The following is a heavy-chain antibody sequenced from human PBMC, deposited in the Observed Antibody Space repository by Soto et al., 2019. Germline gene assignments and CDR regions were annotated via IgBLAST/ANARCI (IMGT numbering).Heavy chain of an antibody. J-gene: IGHJ5*02. CDR3: ARIWGALAKSAGWFGP. CDR1: NGSITNDNW. CDR2: IYHTGST. D-gene: IGHD3-16*01. Sequence: QVQLQESGPGLVKPSGTLSLTCAVSNGSITNDNWWSWVRQSPGKGLEWIGDIYHTGSTNYNPSLKSRVIISIDKAKNNFSLRLSYVTSADTAVYYCARIWGALAKSAGWFGPWGQGTLVTVSS. V-gene: IGHV4-4*02.